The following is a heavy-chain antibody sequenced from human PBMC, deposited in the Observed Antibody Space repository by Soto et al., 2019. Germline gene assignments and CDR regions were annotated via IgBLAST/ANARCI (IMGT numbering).Heavy chain of an antibody. CDR3: ARHGEGRDYGDYRAITQAKKPQQDDAFDI. Sequence: SETLSLTCTVSGGSISSYYWSWIRQPPGKGLEWIGYIYYSGSTNYNPSLKSRVTISVDTSKNQFSLKLSSVTAADTAVYYCARHGEGRDYGDYRAITQAKKPQQDDAFDIWGQGTMVTVSS. J-gene: IGHJ3*02. V-gene: IGHV4-59*08. CDR2: IYYSGST. D-gene: IGHD4-17*01. CDR1: GGSISSYY.